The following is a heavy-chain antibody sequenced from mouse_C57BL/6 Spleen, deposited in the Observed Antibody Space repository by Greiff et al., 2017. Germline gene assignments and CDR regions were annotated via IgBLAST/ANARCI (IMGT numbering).Heavy chain of an antibody. V-gene: IGHV1-69*01. J-gene: IGHJ2*01. CDR3: ARSGFLRSFDY. CDR2: IDPSDSYT. Sequence: QVQLQQPGAELVMPGASVKLSCKASGYTFTSYWMHWVKQRPGQGLEWIGEIDPSDSYTNYNQKFKGKSTLTVDKSSSTAYMQRSSLTSEDSAVYYCARSGFLRSFDYWGQGTTLTVSS. D-gene: IGHD1-1*01. CDR1: GYTFTSYW.